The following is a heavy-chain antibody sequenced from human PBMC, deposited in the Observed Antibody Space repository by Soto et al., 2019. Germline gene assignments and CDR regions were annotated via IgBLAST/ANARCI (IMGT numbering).Heavy chain of an antibody. D-gene: IGHD4-17*01. CDR1: GFTFSSYA. J-gene: IGHJ1*01. CDR2: ISSNGGST. CDR3: ARVGTVTPPGYFQH. Sequence: EVQLVESGGGLVQPGGSLRLSCAASGFTFSSYAMHWVRQAPGKGLEYVSAISSNGGSTYYANSVKGRFTISRDNSKNTLYLQMGSLRAEDMAVYYCARVGTVTPPGYFQHWGQGTLVTVSS. V-gene: IGHV3-64*01.